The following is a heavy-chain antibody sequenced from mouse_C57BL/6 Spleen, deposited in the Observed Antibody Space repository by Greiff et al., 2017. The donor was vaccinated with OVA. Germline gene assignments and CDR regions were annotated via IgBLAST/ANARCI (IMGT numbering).Heavy chain of an antibody. CDR2: IYPSDSET. CDR3: ARSRGEMYY. J-gene: IGHJ2*01. V-gene: IGHV1-61*01. CDR1: GYTFTSYW. Sequence: QVQLQQPGAELVRPGSSVKLSCKASGYTFTSYWMDWVKQRPGQGLEWIGNIYPSDSETHYNQKFKDKATLTVDKSSSTAYMQLSSLTSEDSAVYYCARSRGEMYYWGQGTTLTVSS.